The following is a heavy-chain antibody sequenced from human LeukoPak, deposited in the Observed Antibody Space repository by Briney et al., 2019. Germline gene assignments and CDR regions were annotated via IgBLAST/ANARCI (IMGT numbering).Heavy chain of an antibody. Sequence: SVKVSCKASGGTFNSHVISWVRQAPGQGLEWMGGIIPVFGTANYAQKFQGRVTITTDESTTTAYMEMSSLRSEDTAAYYCARGDYYGSESYWHTKWFDPWGQGTLVTVSS. D-gene: IGHD3-10*01. V-gene: IGHV1-69*05. J-gene: IGHJ5*02. CDR2: IIPVFGTA. CDR3: ARGDYYGSESYWHTKWFDP. CDR1: GGTFNSHV.